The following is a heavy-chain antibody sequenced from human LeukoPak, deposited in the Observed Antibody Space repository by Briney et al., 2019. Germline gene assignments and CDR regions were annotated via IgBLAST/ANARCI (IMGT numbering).Heavy chain of an antibody. Sequence: SETLSLTCTVSGGSISSGSYYWSWIRQPAGKGLEWIGRIYTSGSTNYNPSLKSRVTISVDTSKNQFSLKLSSVTAADTAVYYCARVSDYGDYGAWYFDLWGRGTLVTVSS. CDR2: IYTSGST. V-gene: IGHV4-61*02. CDR3: ARVSDYGDYGAWYFDL. D-gene: IGHD4-17*01. J-gene: IGHJ2*01. CDR1: GGSISSGSYY.